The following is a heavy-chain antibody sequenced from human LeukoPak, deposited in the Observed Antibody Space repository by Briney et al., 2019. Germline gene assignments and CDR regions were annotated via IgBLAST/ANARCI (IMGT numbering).Heavy chain of an antibody. D-gene: IGHD6-13*01. CDR3: AHRRWSSSWYPGQFDP. Sequence: SGPTLVKPTQTLALTCTFSGFSLSTSGVGVGWIRQPPGKALEWLALIYWNDDKRYSPSLKSRLTITKDTSKNQVVLTMTNMDPVDKATYYCAHRRWSSSWYPGQFDPWGQGTLVTVSS. CDR2: IYWNDDK. CDR1: GFSLSTSGVG. J-gene: IGHJ5*02. V-gene: IGHV2-5*01.